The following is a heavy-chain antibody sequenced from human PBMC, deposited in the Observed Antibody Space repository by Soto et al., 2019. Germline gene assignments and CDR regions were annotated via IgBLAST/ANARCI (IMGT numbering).Heavy chain of an antibody. CDR3: ARASTRYSSSWPYYYYYYGIDV. CDR1: GGTFSSYA. D-gene: IGHD6-13*01. J-gene: IGHJ6*02. Sequence: ASVKVSCKVSGGTFSSYASSWVRQAPGQGLEWMGGIIPIFGTANYAQKFQGRVTITADESTSTAYMELSSLRSEDTAVYYCARASTRYSSSWPYYYYYYGIDVWGQGTTVTDSS. CDR2: IIPIFGTA. V-gene: IGHV1-69*13.